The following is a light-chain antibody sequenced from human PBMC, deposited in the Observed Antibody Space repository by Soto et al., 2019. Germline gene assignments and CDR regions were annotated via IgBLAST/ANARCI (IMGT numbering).Light chain of an antibody. Sequence: LVMLKTPPTLPVNPGDRATLSCMASQSVSSNLAWYQQKPGQAPSLLIYGASTRATGIPARFSGSGSGTEFTLTISSLQSEDFTVYYCQLYILFPLTFGGGSNV. CDR3: QLYILFPLT. J-gene: IGKJ4*01. V-gene: IGKV3-15*01. CDR1: QSVSSN. CDR2: GAS.